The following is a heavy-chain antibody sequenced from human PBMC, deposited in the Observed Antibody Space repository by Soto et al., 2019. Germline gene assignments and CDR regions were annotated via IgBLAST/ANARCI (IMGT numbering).Heavy chain of an antibody. V-gene: IGHV3-48*02. CDR1: GFTFSSYS. CDR2: ISSSSSTI. D-gene: IGHD3-22*01. J-gene: IGHJ4*02. Sequence: RGSLRLSCAASGFTFSSYSMNWVRQAPGKWLEWVSYISSSSSTIYYADSVKGRFTISRDNAKNSLYLQMNSLRDEDTAVYYCASKSKGSYYDSSGYYYAGYYFDYWGQGTLVNVSS. CDR3: ASKSKGSYYDSSGYYYAGYYFDY.